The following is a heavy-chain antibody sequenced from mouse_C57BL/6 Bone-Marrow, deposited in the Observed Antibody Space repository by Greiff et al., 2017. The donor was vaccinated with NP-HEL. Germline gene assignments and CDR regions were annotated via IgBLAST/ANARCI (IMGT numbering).Heavy chain of an antibody. J-gene: IGHJ4*01. D-gene: IGHD2-5*01. CDR2: IDPENGDT. CDR1: GFNIKDDY. Sequence: VQLKQSGAELVRPGASVKLSCTASGFNIKDDYMHWVKQRPEQGLEWIGWIDPENGDTEYASKFQGKATITADTSSNTAYLQLSSLTSEDTAVYYCTRDSNYGDMDYWGQGTSVTVSS. V-gene: IGHV14-4*01. CDR3: TRDSNYGDMDY.